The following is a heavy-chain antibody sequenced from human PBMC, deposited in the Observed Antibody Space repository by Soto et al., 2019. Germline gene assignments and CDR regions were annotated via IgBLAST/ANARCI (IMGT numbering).Heavy chain of an antibody. CDR3: ARDTYYYDSSGYYLIDY. J-gene: IGHJ4*02. Sequence: PGGSLRLSCAASGFTFSSYSMNWVRQAPGKGLEWVSYISSSSSTIYYADSVKGRFTISRDNAKNSLYLQMNSLRDEDTAVYYCARDTYYYDSSGYYLIDYWGQGTLVTVSS. CDR2: ISSSSSTI. V-gene: IGHV3-48*02. D-gene: IGHD3-22*01. CDR1: GFTFSSYS.